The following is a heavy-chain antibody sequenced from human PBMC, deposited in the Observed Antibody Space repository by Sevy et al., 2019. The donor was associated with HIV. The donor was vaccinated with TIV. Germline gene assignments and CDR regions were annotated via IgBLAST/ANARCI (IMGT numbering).Heavy chain of an antibody. CDR2: INPNSGGT. D-gene: IGHD1-7*01. Sequence: ASVKVSCKASGYTFTGDYMHWVRQAPGQGLEWMGRINPNSGGTNYPQKFQVRVTMTRDTSISTAYMELSRLRSDDTAVYYCARDWGPATTHYGMVVWGQGTTVTDSS. CDR1: GYTFTGDY. J-gene: IGHJ6*02. CDR3: ARDWGPATTHYGMVV. V-gene: IGHV1-2*06.